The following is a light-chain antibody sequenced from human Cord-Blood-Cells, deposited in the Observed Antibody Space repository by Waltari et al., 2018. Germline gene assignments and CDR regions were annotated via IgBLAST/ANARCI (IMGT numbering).Light chain of an antibody. J-gene: IGLJ1*01. V-gene: IGLV2-14*01. CDR3: SSYTSSSTLYV. CDR2: EVS. Sequence: QSALTQPASVSGSPGQSITISCTGTSSDVGGYNYVSWYQQNPGKAPKLMIYEVSNRPSGVSNRFSGSKSGNTASLTISGLQAEDEADYYCSSYTSSSTLYVFGTGTEVTVL. CDR1: SSDVGGYNY.